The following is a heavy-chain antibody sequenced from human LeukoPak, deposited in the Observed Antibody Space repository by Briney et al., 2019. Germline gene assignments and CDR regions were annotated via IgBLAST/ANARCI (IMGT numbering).Heavy chain of an antibody. CDR1: GYSISSGYY. J-gene: IGHJ4*02. CDR2: IYHTGST. V-gene: IGHV4-38-2*01. CDR3: ARHQGSSDDY. D-gene: IGHD6-6*01. Sequence: SETLSLTCAVSGYSISSGYYWGWIRQPPGKGLEWIGSIYHTGSTYYNPSLKSRVTISVDTSKNQFSLRLSSVTAADTAVYYCARHQGSSDDYWGQGTLVTVSS.